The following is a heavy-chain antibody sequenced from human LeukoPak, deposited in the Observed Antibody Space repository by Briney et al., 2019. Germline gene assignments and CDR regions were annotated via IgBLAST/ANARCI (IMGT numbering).Heavy chain of an antibody. Sequence: SETLSLTCTVSGGSISSYYWSWIRQPPGKGLEWIGSIYYSGSTYYNPSLKSRVTISVDTSENQFSLKLSSVTAADTAVYYCARGVALRFLEWLLSDHFDYWGQGTLVTVSS. CDR3: ARGVALRFLEWLLSDHFDY. V-gene: IGHV4-59*12. CDR2: IYYSGST. D-gene: IGHD3-3*01. J-gene: IGHJ4*02. CDR1: GGSISSYY.